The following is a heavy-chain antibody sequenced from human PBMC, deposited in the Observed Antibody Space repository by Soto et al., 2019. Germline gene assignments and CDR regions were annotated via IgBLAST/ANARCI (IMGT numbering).Heavy chain of an antibody. Sequence: GGSLRLSCAASGFTVSSNYMSWVRQAPGKGLEWVSVIYSGGSTYYADSVKGRFTISRDNSKNTLYLQMNSLRAEDTAVYYCARNSGGYDLQTDYWGQGTLVTVSS. CDR2: IYSGGST. D-gene: IGHD5-12*01. CDR3: ARNSGGYDLQTDY. V-gene: IGHV3-66*01. J-gene: IGHJ4*02. CDR1: GFTVSSNY.